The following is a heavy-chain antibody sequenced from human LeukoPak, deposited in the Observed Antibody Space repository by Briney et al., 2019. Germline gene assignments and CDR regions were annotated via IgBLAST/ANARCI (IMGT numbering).Heavy chain of an antibody. V-gene: IGHV3-23*01. Sequence: GGSLRLSCAASGFTFSSYAMSWVRQAPGKGLEWVSAISGSGGSTYYADSVKGRFTISRDNSKNTLYLQMNSLRAEDTAVYYCAKVLPTVIVVVPAAGDYYFGYWGQGTLVTVSS. J-gene: IGHJ4*02. CDR3: AKVLPTVIVVVPAAGDYYFGY. CDR2: ISGSGGST. CDR1: GFTFSSYA. D-gene: IGHD2-2*01.